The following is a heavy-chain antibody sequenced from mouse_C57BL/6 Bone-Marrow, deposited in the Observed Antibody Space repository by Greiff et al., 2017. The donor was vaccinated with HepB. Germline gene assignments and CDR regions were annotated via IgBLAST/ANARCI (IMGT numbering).Heavy chain of an antibody. Sequence: QVQLQQPGAELVMPGASVKLSCKASGYTFTSYWMHWVKQRPGQGLEWIGEIDPSDSYTNYNQKFKGKSTLTVDKSSSTAYMQLSSLTSEDSAVYYCATWGYGSSYWYFDVWGTGTTVTVSS. J-gene: IGHJ1*03. CDR3: ATWGYGSSYWYFDV. D-gene: IGHD1-1*01. V-gene: IGHV1-69*01. CDR1: GYTFTSYW. CDR2: IDPSDSYT.